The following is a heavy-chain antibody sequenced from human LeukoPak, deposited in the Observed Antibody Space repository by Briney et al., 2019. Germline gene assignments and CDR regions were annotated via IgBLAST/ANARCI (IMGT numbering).Heavy chain of an antibody. J-gene: IGHJ4*02. CDR3: ARVRYRLAETYIDY. CDR2: ISPYNGNT. D-gene: IGHD3-16*01. CDR1: GYTSINYG. Sequence: ASVKVSCKASGYTSINYGITWVRQAPGQGLEWMGWISPYNGNTKYLQKFQGRVTMTTDTSTSTASMEVRSLRSDDTAVYYCARVRYRLAETYIDYWGQGTLVTVPS. V-gene: IGHV1-18*01.